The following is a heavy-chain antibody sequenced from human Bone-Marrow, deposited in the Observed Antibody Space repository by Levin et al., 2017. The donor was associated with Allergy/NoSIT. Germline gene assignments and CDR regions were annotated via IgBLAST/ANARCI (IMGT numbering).Heavy chain of an antibody. CDR2: IGGGGDTT. Sequence: PGGSLRLSCAASGFSVNTYAVSWVRQAPGKGLEWVSDIGGGGDTTYADSVKGRFTISKDNAKNTVFLQMNSLRVDDTAVYYCAKDRKPDGLWPIDYWGQGTLVTVSS. CDR1: GFSVNTYA. J-gene: IGHJ4*02. CDR3: AKDRKPDGLWPIDY. V-gene: IGHV3-23*01. D-gene: IGHD2-21*01.